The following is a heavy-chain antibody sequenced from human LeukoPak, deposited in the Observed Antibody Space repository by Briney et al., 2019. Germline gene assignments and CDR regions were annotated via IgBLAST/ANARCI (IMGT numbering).Heavy chain of an antibody. CDR2: ISGSGGST. CDR1: GFTFSDYY. CDR3: AKFSSSQMHYFDS. D-gene: IGHD6-6*01. V-gene: IGHV3-23*01. Sequence: GGSLRLSCAASGFTFSDYYMSWIRQAPGKGLEWVSAISGSGGSTYYADSVKGRFTISRDNSKNMVYLQMNSLRAEDTAVFYCAKFSSSQMHYFDSWGQGTLVTVSS. J-gene: IGHJ4*02.